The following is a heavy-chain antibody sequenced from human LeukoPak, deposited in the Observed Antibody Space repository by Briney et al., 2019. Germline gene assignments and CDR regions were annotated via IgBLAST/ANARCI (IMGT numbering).Heavy chain of an antibody. CDR2: ISGHNGNA. CDR3: ARDSRHRLLWSGESRDAYDI. J-gene: IGHJ3*02. D-gene: IGHD3-10*01. CDR1: GYTFTKYG. V-gene: IGHV1-18*01. Sequence: GASVKVSCKASGYTFTKYGISWVRQAPGQGLEWMGWISGHNGNAKYAQKFQGRVTMTTDTSTSTIYMEVRSLRSDDTAVYYCARDSRHRLLWSGESRDAYDIWGQGTMVTVSS.